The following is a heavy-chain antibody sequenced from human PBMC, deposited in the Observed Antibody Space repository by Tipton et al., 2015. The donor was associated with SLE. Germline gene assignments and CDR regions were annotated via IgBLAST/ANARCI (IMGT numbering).Heavy chain of an antibody. J-gene: IGHJ5*02. CDR3: ARGGDWFDP. CDR1: GGSISSYY. Sequence: LRLSCTVSGGSISSYYWSWIRQPAGKGLDWIGRIYTSGSTNYNPSLKSRVTMSVDTSKNQFSLKLSSVTAADTAVYYCARGGDWFDPWGQGTLVTVSS. CDR2: IYTSGST. D-gene: IGHD3-10*01. V-gene: IGHV4-4*07.